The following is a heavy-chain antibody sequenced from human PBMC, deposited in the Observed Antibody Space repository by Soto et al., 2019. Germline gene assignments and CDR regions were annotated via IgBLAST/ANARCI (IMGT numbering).Heavy chain of an antibody. D-gene: IGHD4-17*01. V-gene: IGHV3-15*01. CDR2: IKSKTDGGTT. J-gene: IGHJ4*02. Sequence: GGSLRLSCAASGFTFSNAWMSWVRQAPGKGLEWVGRIKSKTDGGTTDYAAPVKGRFTISRDDSKNTLYLQMNSLKTEDTAVYYCTTGLISNGDYDKPDRYIDYWGQGTLVTVSS. CDR1: GFTFSNAW. CDR3: TTGLISNGDYDKPDRYIDY.